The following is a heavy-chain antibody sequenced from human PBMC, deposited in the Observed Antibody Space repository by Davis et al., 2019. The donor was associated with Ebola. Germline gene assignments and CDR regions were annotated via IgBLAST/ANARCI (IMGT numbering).Heavy chain of an antibody. CDR2: IAYDGRYE. CDR1: GITFSRYA. J-gene: IGHJ4*02. CDR3: VRDYNDGIGRFDY. D-gene: IGHD3-16*01. V-gene: IGHV3-30*04. Sequence: GGSLRLSCAVSGITFSRYAMHWVRQAPGKGLEWVTDIAYDGRYESYAESVKGRFIISRDNSKSTLYLQMNSLRLEDTAVYYCVRDYNDGIGRFDYWGQGTLVTVSS.